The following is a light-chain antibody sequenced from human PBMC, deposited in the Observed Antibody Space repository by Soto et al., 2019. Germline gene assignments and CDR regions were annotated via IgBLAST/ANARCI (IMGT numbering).Light chain of an antibody. J-gene: IGKJ3*01. CDR1: QSVSSRY. V-gene: IGKV3-20*01. Sequence: EIVLTQSPGTLSMSPGERATLSCRASQSVSSRYVAWHQQKPGQAPGLLLSGATNRATGIPDRFSGSGSGTDFTLTISRLEPEDFAVYYCQQYSNSPFTFGPGTKVDIK. CDR3: QQYSNSPFT. CDR2: GAT.